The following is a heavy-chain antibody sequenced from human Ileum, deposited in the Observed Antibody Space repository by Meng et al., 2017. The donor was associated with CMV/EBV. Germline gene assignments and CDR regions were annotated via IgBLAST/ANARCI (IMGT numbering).Heavy chain of an antibody. CDR1: GYTFTDYD. CDR2: TNPNSGGT. Sequence: AAGYTFTDYDIHWVRQAPGQGLEWMGWTNPNSGGTNYAQKFQGRVTMTRDTSISTAYVELSRLMSDDTAVYYCARSNSGSYYFLFDSWGQGTLVTVSS. D-gene: IGHD1-26*01. V-gene: IGHV1-2*02. CDR3: ARSNSGSYYFLFDS. J-gene: IGHJ4*02.